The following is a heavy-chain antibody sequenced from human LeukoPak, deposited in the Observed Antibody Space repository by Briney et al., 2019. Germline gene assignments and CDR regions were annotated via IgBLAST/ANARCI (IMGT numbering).Heavy chain of an antibody. Sequence: PGGSLRLSCAASGFPFSSYTMNWVRQAPGKGLEWVSSISSSGSTTHYADSVKGRFTISRDNAKNSLYLQMNSLRVEDTAEYYCVRGDSRDYWGQGTLVTVS. D-gene: IGHD3-22*01. CDR1: GFPFSSYT. CDR2: ISSSGSTT. V-gene: IGHV3-21*01. CDR3: VRGDSRDY. J-gene: IGHJ4*02.